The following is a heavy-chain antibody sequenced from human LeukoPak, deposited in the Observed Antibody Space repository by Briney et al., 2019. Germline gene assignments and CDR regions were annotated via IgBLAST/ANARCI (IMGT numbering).Heavy chain of an antibody. D-gene: IGHD3-10*01. CDR1: GFTFSSYA. V-gene: IGHV3-23*01. J-gene: IGHJ4*02. CDR3: AKVHPYYSASGSPSGGLDS. Sequence: GGSLRLSCAAASGFTFSSYAMSWVRQAPGKGLEWVSGISGSGGSTYYVDSVKGRFTISRDNSKNTLYLQMNSLRAEDTAVYYCAKVHPYYSASGSPSGGLDSWGQGALVTVSS. CDR2: ISGSGGST.